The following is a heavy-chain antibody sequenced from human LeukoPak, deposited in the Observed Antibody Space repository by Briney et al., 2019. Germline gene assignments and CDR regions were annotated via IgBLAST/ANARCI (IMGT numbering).Heavy chain of an antibody. CDR1: GFTLDDYG. D-gene: IGHD3/OR15-3a*01. J-gene: IGHJ4*02. Sequence: GRSLRLSCAVSGFTLDDYGMSWVRQAPRKGLECVSGINWNGGSTGYADSVKGRFTIPRDNAKNSLYLQMNSLRAEDTALYYCARVGPVRTYFDYWGQGTLVTVSS. CDR2: INWNGGST. CDR3: ARVGPVRTYFDY. V-gene: IGHV3-20*04.